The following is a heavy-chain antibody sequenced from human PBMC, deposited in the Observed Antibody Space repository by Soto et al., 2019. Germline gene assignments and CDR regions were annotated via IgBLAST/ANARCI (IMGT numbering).Heavy chain of an antibody. CDR1: GFTFSSYS. J-gene: IGHJ4*02. CDR2: ISSDSTTI. D-gene: IGHD3-10*01. V-gene: IGHV3-48*02. Sequence: PGGSLRLSCAASGFTFSSYSMNWVRQAPGKGLEWVSSISSDSTTIYYADSVKGRFTISRDNARDSLYLQMNSLRDEDTAVYYCARVRHYGAGTYYTDWGQGTLVTVSS. CDR3: ARVRHYGAGTYYTD.